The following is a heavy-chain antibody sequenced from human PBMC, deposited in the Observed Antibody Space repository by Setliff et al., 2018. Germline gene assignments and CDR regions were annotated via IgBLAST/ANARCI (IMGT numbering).Heavy chain of an antibody. CDR2: SYNSGNT. CDR1: GGSISSSIYS. V-gene: IGHV4-39*02. CDR3: ARDPPYCSSTSCRGAFDF. Sequence: PSETLSLTCSVSGGSISSSIYSWDWIRQPPGKGLEWIGNSYNSGNTYYNASLKSRVTISVDTSKNQFSLKLTSVTAADTAVYYCARDPPYCSSTSCRGAFDFWGQGTMVTVSS. D-gene: IGHD2-2*01. J-gene: IGHJ3*01.